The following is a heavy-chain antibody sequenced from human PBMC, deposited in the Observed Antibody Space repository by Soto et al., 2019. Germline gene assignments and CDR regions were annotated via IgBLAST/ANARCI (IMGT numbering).Heavy chain of an antibody. J-gene: IGHJ5*02. Sequence: EVQLLESGGGLVQPGGSLRLSCAASGFTFSSYAMSWVRQAPGKGLEWVSAISGSGGSTYYADSVKGRFTISRDNSKNTLYLQMNSLRAEDTAVYYCANDKELWFGEPNWFDPWGQGTLVTVSS. D-gene: IGHD3-10*01. V-gene: IGHV3-23*01. CDR3: ANDKELWFGEPNWFDP. CDR1: GFTFSSYA. CDR2: ISGSGGST.